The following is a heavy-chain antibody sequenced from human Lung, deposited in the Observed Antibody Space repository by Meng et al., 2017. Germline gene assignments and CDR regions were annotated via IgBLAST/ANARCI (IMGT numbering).Heavy chain of an antibody. V-gene: IGHV1-2*06. CDR2: IQPNSGGT. D-gene: IGHD3-10*01. J-gene: IGHJ5*02. CDR3: ARGRGPGSRNWFDA. Sequence: QAQLVQSGAEVKKPGASVTVSCKASGYIFTDHYIHWVRQAPGQGLEWMGRIQPNSGGTEYAQKFQGSVTMTRDTSISTVYLELTSLTSDETAVYYCARGRGPGSRNWFDAWGQGTLVTVSS. CDR1: GYIFTDHY.